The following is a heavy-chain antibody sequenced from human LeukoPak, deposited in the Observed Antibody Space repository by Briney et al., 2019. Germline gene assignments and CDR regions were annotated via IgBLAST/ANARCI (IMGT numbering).Heavy chain of an antibody. Sequence: GGSLRLSCAASGFTVSSNYMSWVRQAPGKGLEWVSVIYSGGSTYYADSVKGRFTISRDNSKNTLYLQMNSLRAEDTAVYYGARVTDEAFDIWGQGTMVTVSS. CDR1: GFTVSSNY. D-gene: IGHD4-11*01. CDR2: IYSGGST. J-gene: IGHJ3*02. V-gene: IGHV3-53*01. CDR3: ARVTDEAFDI.